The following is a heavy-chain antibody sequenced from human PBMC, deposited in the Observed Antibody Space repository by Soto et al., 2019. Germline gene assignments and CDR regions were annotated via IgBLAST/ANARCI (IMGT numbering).Heavy chain of an antibody. CDR3: ASFLAAAYCFDP. Sequence: PSETLSLTCAVYGGSFSGYYWSWIRQPPGKGLEWIGEINHSGSTNYNPSLKSRVTISVDTSKNQFSLKLSSVTAADTAVYYCASFLAAAYCFDPWGQGTLVTVSS. V-gene: IGHV4-34*01. CDR1: GGSFSGYY. J-gene: IGHJ5*02. D-gene: IGHD6-13*01. CDR2: INHSGST.